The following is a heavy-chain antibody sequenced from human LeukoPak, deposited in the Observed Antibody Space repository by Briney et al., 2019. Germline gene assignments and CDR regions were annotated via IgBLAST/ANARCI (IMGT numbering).Heavy chain of an antibody. Sequence: PGGSLRLSCAASGFTFNSYAMSWVRQAPGKGLEWVAVIWYDGSNKYYADSVKGRFTISRDNSKNTLYLQMNSLRAEDTAVYYCARDLEGSRSPYYYYYGMDVWGQGTTVTVSS. J-gene: IGHJ6*02. CDR1: GFTFNSYA. CDR3: ARDLEGSRSPYYYYYGMDV. V-gene: IGHV3-33*08. CDR2: IWYDGSNK.